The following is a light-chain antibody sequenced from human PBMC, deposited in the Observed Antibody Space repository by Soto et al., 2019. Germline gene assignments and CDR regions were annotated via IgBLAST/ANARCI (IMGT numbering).Light chain of an antibody. Sequence: QPALAEPPCVSESPGHAVTISGTGSGGDIGAYNYVSLYQQHPGKAPKRIIYEVENRPSGVSNRFSASKSAFTASLTISGLQAEDEADYYCSSYTTSYFYVFGPGTKVTVL. CDR2: EVE. V-gene: IGLV2-14*01. J-gene: IGLJ1*01. CDR1: GGDIGAYNY. CDR3: SSYTTSYFYV.